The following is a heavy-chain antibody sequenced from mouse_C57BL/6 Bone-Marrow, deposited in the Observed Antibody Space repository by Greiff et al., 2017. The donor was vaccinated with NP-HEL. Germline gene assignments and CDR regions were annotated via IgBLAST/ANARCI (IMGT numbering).Heavy chain of an antibody. Sequence: EVTLVASGGGLVKPGGSLKLSCAASGFTFSSYAMSWVRQTPEKRLEWVATISDGGSYTYYPDNVKGRFTISRDNAKNNLYLQMSHLKSEDTAMYYCARLCYAMDYWGQGTSVTVSS. CDR2: ISDGGSYT. J-gene: IGHJ4*01. CDR1: GFTFSSYA. V-gene: IGHV5-4*03. CDR3: ARLCYAMDY.